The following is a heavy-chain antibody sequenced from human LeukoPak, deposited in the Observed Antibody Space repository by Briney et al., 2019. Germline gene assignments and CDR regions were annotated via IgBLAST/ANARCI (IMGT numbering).Heavy chain of an antibody. CDR2: IIPILGIA. CDR3: ARGSPARTYDDY. V-gene: IGHV1-69*04. Sequence: SVKVSCKASGGTFSSYAISWVRQAPGQGLEWMGRIIPILGIANYAQKFQGRVTITADKSTSTAYMELSSLRSKDTAVYYCARGSPARTYDDYWGQGTLVTVSS. D-gene: IGHD1-26*01. CDR1: GGTFSSYA. J-gene: IGHJ4*02.